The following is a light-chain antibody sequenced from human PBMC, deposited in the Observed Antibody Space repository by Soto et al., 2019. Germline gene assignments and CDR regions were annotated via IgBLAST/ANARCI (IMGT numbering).Light chain of an antibody. V-gene: IGKV3-20*01. CDR1: QRVSSNY. Sequence: EVVLSQSPGTLSLSPGEIATLSCRASQRVSSNYLAGYQQKPGQAPRLLIYGASSRATGIPDRFSGSGSGTDFTLTISRLEPEDFAVYYCQQYGTSGTFGGGTKVEIK. CDR3: QQYGTSGT. CDR2: GAS. J-gene: IGKJ4*01.